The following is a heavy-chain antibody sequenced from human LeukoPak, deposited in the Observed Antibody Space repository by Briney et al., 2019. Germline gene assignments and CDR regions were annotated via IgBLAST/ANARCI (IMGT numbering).Heavy chain of an antibody. CDR2: ISSSGTTR. V-gene: IGHV3-48*03. CDR3: TGGGFDY. D-gene: IGHD1-14*01. CDR1: GFIFSGSE. Sequence: GGSLRLSCAASGFIFSGSEMNWVRQAPGKGLEWVSGISSSGTTRYYADSVKGRFTISRDNPNHSLYLQMSSLRAEDTAVYYCTGGGFDYWGQGTRVTVSS. J-gene: IGHJ4*02.